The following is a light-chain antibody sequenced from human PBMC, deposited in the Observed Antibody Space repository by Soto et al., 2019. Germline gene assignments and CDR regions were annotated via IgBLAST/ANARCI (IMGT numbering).Light chain of an antibody. CDR3: QQYGSSPFT. CDR1: QSVSSSY. V-gene: IGKV3-20*01. CDR2: GES. J-gene: IGKJ4*01. Sequence: EIVLTQSPGTLSLSPGEIATLSCRASQSVSSSYLAWYQQKPGQAPRLLIYGESSRATGIPDRFSGSGSGTDFTLTISRLEPEDFAVYYCQQYGSSPFTFGGGTKVEIK.